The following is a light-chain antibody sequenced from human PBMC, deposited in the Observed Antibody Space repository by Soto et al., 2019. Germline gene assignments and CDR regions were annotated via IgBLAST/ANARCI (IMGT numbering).Light chain of an antibody. CDR2: DAS. V-gene: IGKV1-33*01. Sequence: DIQMTQSPSSLSASVGDRVTITCQASQDISNYLNWYQQKPGKAPKLLIYDASNLETGVPSRFRGSGSWTDFTLTISILQPEDIATYYCQQYAHLPGTFGGGTMVEIK. J-gene: IGKJ4*01. CDR1: QDISNY. CDR3: QQYAHLPGT.